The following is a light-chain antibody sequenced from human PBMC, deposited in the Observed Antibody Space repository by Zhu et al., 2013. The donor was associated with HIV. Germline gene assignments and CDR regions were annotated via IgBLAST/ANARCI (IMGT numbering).Light chain of an antibody. J-gene: IGLJ2*01. CDR1: TSNIGNNA. Sequence: QSVLTQPPSVSGAPRQRVTISXSGSTSNIGNNAVNWYQQVPGKTPKLLIYYDDQLPSGVSARFSGSKSGTSASLAISGLQSEDEADYYCAGWDDSLNGVIFGGGTKLTVL. V-gene: IGLV1-36*01. CDR3: AGWDDSLNGVI. CDR2: YDD.